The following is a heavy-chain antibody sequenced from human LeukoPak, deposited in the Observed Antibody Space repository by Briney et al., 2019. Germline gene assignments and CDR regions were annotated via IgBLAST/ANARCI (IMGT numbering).Heavy chain of an antibody. CDR3: ARHRYCTRTACFDMGGY. Sequence: GESLKISCKGSGYSFTNYWIGWVRQMPGKGLEWMGAFYPGDSDTRYSPSFPGQVTISANKSISTAYLQWSSLTASDTAMYYCARHRYCTRTACFDMGGYWGQGTLVTVSS. CDR2: FYPGDSDT. D-gene: IGHD2-2*01. CDR1: GYSFTNYW. J-gene: IGHJ4*02. V-gene: IGHV5-51*01.